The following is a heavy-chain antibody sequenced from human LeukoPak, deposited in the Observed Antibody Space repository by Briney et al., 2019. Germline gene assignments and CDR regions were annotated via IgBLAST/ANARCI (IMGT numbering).Heavy chain of an antibody. CDR1: GFTFDDYG. Sequence: PGGSLRLSCAASGFTFDDYGMSWVRQAPGKGLEWVSGINWNGGSTGSVRCLNGIFSISTDNAKNSLYLQMNSLRAEDTALYYCATSGWLRHPFDYWGRGTKVTVSS. CDR3: ATSGWLRHPFDY. V-gene: IGHV3-20*04. J-gene: IGHJ4*01. CDR2: INWNGGST. D-gene: IGHD5-12*01.